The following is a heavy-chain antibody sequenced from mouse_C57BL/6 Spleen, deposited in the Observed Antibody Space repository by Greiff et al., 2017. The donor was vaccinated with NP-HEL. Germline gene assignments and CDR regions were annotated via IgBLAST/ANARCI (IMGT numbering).Heavy chain of an antibody. D-gene: IGHD4-1*01. CDR2: ISDGGSYT. CDR1: GFTFSSYA. J-gene: IGHJ2*01. Sequence: EVKLEESGGGLVKPGGSLKLSCAASGFTFSSYAMSWVRQTPEKRLEWVATISDGGSYTYYPDNVKGRFTISRDNAKNNLYLQMSHLKSEDTAMYYCAREGLGRAYFDYWGQGTTLTVSS. V-gene: IGHV5-4*01. CDR3: AREGLGRAYFDY.